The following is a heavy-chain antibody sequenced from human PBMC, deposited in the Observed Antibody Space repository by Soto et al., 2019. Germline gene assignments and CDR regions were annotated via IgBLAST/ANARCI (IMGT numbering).Heavy chain of an antibody. CDR2: ISSSGRYI. V-gene: IGHV3-21*01. D-gene: IGHD3-22*01. J-gene: IGHJ6*02. CDR1: GFTIDNYG. CDR3: ARGEGVTNYYTLLDV. Sequence: SLRLSCAASGFTIDNYGMNWVRQAPGKGLEWVSPISSSGRYIYYADSVKGRFTISRDNARNSLYLQMTSLRTEDTAMYYCARGEGVTNYYTLLDVWGQGTTVTVS.